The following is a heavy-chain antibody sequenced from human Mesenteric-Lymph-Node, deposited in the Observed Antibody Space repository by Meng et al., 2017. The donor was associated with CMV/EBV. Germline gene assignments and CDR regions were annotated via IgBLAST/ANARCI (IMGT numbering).Heavy chain of an antibody. CDR3: ARYNYDSSGYGQYYFDS. CDR2: ISGSGGNT. V-gene: IGHV3-23*01. Sequence: GESLKISCAASGFTFSSYAMSWVRQIPGKGMEWVSAISGSGGNTYYADSVKGRFTISRDNSKSTLYLQVNSLSAEDAAVYYCARYNYDSSGYGQYYFDSWGQGTLVTVSS. J-gene: IGHJ4*02. CDR1: GFTFSSYA. D-gene: IGHD3-22*01.